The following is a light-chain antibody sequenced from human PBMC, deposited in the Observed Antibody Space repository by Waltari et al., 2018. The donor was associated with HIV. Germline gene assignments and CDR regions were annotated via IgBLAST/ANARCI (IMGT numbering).Light chain of an antibody. CDR2: GAS. J-gene: IGKJ1*01. Sequence: EIVMTQSPATLSVSPGERATLSCRASQSVSSNLAWYQQKPGQAPRLLSYGASTRATGIPARFSGSGSGTEFTLTISSLQSEDFAVYYCQQYTNWPPLTFGQGTKVEIK. CDR1: QSVSSN. V-gene: IGKV3-15*01. CDR3: QQYTNWPPLT.